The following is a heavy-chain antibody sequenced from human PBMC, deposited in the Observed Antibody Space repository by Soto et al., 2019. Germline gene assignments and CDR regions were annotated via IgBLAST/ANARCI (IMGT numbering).Heavy chain of an antibody. D-gene: IGHD2-21*02. CDR2: GYHTGNS. J-gene: IGHJ4*02. CDR1: GDSISSTNW. Sequence: QGQLQESGPGLVKPSGTLSLTCAVSGDSISSTNWWIWVRQPPGRGLEWIGEGYHTGNSNYNPSLKSRVTISNDKSNNQFSLNLRSVTAADTALYYCARSTTAGLDYWGQGTLVTVSS. CDR3: ARSTTAGLDY. V-gene: IGHV4-4*02.